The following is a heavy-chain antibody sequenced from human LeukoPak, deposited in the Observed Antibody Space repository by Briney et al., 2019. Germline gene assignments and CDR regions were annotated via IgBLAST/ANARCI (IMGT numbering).Heavy chain of an antibody. V-gene: IGHV3-21*01. CDR1: GYSISSGN. Sequence: PSETLSLTCTVSGYSISSGNYWGWIRQPPGKGLEWVSSISSSSSYIYYADSVKGRFTISRDNAKNSLYLQMNSLRAEDTAVYYCARRTLYYMDVWGKGTTVTVSS. CDR3: ARRTLYYMDV. D-gene: IGHD2/OR15-2a*01. CDR2: ISSSSSYI. J-gene: IGHJ6*03.